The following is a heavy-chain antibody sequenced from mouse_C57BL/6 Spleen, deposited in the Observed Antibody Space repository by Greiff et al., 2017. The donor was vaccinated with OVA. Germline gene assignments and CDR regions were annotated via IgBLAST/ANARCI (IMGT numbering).Heavy chain of an antibody. CDR2: IDPSDSYT. Sequence: QVQLQQPGAELVKPGASVKLSCKASGYTFTSYWMQWVKQRPGQGLEWIGEIDPSDSYTNYNQKFKGKATLTVDTSSSTAYMQLSSLTSEGSAVYYCARGGGDGYLDYWGQGTTLTVSS. J-gene: IGHJ2*01. CDR1: GYTFTSYW. V-gene: IGHV1-50*01. CDR3: ARGGGDGYLDY. D-gene: IGHD2-3*01.